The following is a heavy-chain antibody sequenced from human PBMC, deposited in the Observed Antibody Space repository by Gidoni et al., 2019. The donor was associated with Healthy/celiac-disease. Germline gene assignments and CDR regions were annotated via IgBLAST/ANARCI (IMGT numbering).Heavy chain of an antibody. D-gene: IGHD6-13*01. CDR2: IYPGDSDT. Sequence: EVQLVQSGAEVKKPGESLKISCKGSGYSFTSYWIGWVRQMPGKGLEWMGIIYPGDSDTRYSPTYQGQVNISADKSTSTAYRQWSSRKASDTAMYYCARHSHRIAAAVHRGALDIWGQGTMVTVSS. J-gene: IGHJ3*02. V-gene: IGHV5-51*01. CDR3: ARHSHRIAAAVHRGALDI. CDR1: GYSFTSYW.